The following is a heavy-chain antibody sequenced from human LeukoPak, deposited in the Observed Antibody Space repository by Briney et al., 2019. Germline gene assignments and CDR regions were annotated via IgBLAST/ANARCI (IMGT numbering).Heavy chain of an antibody. CDR3: AKSRYSSGVNFDY. CDR1: GFTFSSYE. D-gene: IGHD6-19*01. CDR2: ISSSGSTI. J-gene: IGHJ4*02. Sequence: GGSLRLSCAASGFTFSSYEMNWVRQAPGKGLEWVSYISSSGSTIYYADSVKGRFTISRDNSKNTLYLQMNSLRAEDTAVYYCAKSRYSSGVNFDYWGQGTLVTVSS. V-gene: IGHV3-48*03.